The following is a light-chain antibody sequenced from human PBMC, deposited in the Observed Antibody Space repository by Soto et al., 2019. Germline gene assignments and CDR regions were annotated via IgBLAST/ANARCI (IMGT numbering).Light chain of an antibody. CDR3: QVWDSASDHWL. CDR1: NIGGQA. V-gene: IGLV3-12*02. J-gene: IGLJ3*02. Sequence: SYEVTQPHSVSVATAQMARITCGGSNIGGQAVHWYQQKPGQDPVLVIYSDTKWPSGIPERFSGSNPGNTATLTISRIEAGDEADSYCQVWDSASDHWLFGGGTKVTVL. CDR2: SDT.